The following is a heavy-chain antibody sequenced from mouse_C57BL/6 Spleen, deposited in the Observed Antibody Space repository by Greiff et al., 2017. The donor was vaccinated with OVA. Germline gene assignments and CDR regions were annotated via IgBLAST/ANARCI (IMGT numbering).Heavy chain of an antibody. CDR2: IHPNSGST. CDR3: AMYPTLPSFAY. V-gene: IGHV1-64*01. J-gene: IGHJ3*01. CDR1: GYTFTSYW. Sequence: QVQLQQPGAELVKPGASVKLSCKASGYTFTSYWMHWVKQRPGQGLEWIGMIHPNSGSTNYNEKFKSKATLTVDKSSSTAYMQLSSLTSEDSAVYYCAMYPTLPSFAYWGQGTLVTVSA. D-gene: IGHD5-5*01.